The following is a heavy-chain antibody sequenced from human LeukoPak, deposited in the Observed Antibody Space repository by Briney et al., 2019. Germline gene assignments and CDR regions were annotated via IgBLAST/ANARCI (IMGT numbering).Heavy chain of an antibody. Sequence: GGSLRLSCVASGLKFRNYGMHWVRQAPGKGLEWVTFIWYDGSHQYYIDSVKGRFTVSRDNAKSTLYLQMNSLRAEDTALYYCVKAWSDWGQGTLVTVSS. CDR1: GLKFRNYG. CDR2: IWYDGSHQ. D-gene: IGHD3-3*01. V-gene: IGHV3-30*02. CDR3: VKAWSD. J-gene: IGHJ4*02.